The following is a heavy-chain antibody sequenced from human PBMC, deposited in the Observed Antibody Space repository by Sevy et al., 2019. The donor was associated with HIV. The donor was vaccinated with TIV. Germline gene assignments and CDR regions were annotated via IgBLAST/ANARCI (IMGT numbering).Heavy chain of an antibody. CDR3: ARQEGTAEWGWYFEY. CDR2: IYPGDSDT. CDR1: GYDFTRNW. Sequence: GESLKISCKGSGYDFTRNWIGWVRQMPGKGLEWRGIIYPGDSDTRYSPSLQGQVTLSADRSFSTAYLQWSSLKASDTAMYYCARQEGTAEWGWYFEYWGQGTLVTVSS. V-gene: IGHV5-51*01. D-gene: IGHD2-21*02. J-gene: IGHJ4*02.